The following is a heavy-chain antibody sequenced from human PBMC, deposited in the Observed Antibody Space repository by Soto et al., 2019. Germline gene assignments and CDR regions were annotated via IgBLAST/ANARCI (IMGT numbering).Heavy chain of an antibody. CDR2: ISGSGDNT. J-gene: IGHJ4*01. CDR1: GFSFSDYA. Sequence: PGGSLRLSCKASGFSFSDYAVTWVRQAPGKGLEWVSVISGSGDNTFYAASVKGRFAISRDNSKNVLYLQMNSLSADDAAVYFCAKGRAIKVYGVDTIFDYWGLGTLVTVSS. V-gene: IGHV3-23*01. CDR3: AKGRAIKVYGVDTIFDY. D-gene: IGHD3-3*01.